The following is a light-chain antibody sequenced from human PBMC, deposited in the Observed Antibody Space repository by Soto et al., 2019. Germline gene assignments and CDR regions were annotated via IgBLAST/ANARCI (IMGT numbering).Light chain of an antibody. CDR2: DVS. V-gene: IGLV2-14*03. J-gene: IGLJ1*01. Sequence: QSALTQPASLSGSPGQSITISCTGTTSDIGGYNYVSCYQQHAGKAPKLMISDVSNRPSGVSNRFSGSKSGNTAYLTISGRQAEDEADDYCSSYRASGTTHDVFGTGTKLTVL. CDR1: TSDIGGYNY. CDR3: SSYRASGTTHDV.